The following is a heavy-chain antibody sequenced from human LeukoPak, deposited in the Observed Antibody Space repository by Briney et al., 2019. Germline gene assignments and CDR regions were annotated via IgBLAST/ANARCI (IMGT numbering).Heavy chain of an antibody. Sequence: PSETLSLTCTVSGGSISSGGYYWSWIRQHPGKGLEWIGYIYYSGSTYYNPSLKSRVTISVDTSKNQFSLKLSSVTAADTAVYYCARDFFPYDYVWGSHQSPTWGQGTLVTVSS. CDR1: GGSISSGGYY. D-gene: IGHD3-16*01. J-gene: IGHJ5*02. CDR3: ARDFFPYDYVWGSHQSPT. CDR2: IYYSGST. V-gene: IGHV4-31*03.